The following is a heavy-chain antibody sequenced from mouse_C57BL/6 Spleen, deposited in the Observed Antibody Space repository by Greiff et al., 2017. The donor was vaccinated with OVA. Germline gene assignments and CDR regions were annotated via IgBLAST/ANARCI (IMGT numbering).Heavy chain of an antibody. J-gene: IGHJ3*01. V-gene: IGHV5-17*01. CDR2: ISSGSSTI. Sequence: EVQLVESGGGLVKPGGSLKLSCAASGFTFSDYGMHWVRQAPEKGLEWVAYISSGSSTIYYADTVQGRFTISRDNAKNTLFLQMTSLRSEDTAMYYCANDYGFAYWGQGTLVTVSA. CDR3: ANDYGFAY. CDR1: GFTFSDYG. D-gene: IGHD2-4*01.